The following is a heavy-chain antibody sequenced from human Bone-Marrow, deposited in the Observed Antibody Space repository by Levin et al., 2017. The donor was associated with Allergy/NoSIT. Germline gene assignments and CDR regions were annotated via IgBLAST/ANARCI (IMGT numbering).Heavy chain of an antibody. Sequence: SETLSLTCTVSGASLNSGSNHWSWIRQSPGKGLEWIGHFDYSGRTIYNPSLRSRVTISIDTSKNQFSLTLTSVTAADTAVYYCARDLDYYYYMDVWGKGTTVTVSS. J-gene: IGHJ6*03. CDR1: GASLNSGSNH. CDR3: ARDLDYYYYMDV. V-gene: IGHV4-61*01. CDR2: FDYSGRT.